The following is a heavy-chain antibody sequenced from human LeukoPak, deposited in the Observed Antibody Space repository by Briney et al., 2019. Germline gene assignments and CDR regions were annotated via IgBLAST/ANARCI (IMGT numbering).Heavy chain of an antibody. CDR3: ARVLYYYGSGSYFSPFDP. CDR2: ISVYNGNT. J-gene: IGHJ5*02. D-gene: IGHD3-10*01. CDR1: GYTFTNYD. Sequence: ASVKVSCKASGYTFTNYDISWVRQAPGQGLEWMGWISVYNGNTNYAQKVQGRVTMTTDTSTSTAYMELRSLKSDDTAVYYCARVLYYYGSGSYFSPFDPWGQGTLVTVSS. V-gene: IGHV1-18*01.